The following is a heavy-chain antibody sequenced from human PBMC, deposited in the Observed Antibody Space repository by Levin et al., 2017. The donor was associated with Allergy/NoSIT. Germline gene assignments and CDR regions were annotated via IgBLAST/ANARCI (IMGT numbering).Heavy chain of an antibody. CDR3: ARDATYSYGSFEH. CDR2: IFHAGDT. CDR1: GYSISSGYC. Sequence: SETLSLTCDVSGYSISSGYCWGWIRQPPGKGLECIGSIFHAGDTYYNPALKSRVTISVDTSKNQFSLRLHSVTAADTAVYYCARDATYSYGSFEHWGQGILVTVSS. V-gene: IGHV4-38-2*02. J-gene: IGHJ4*02. D-gene: IGHD5-18*01.